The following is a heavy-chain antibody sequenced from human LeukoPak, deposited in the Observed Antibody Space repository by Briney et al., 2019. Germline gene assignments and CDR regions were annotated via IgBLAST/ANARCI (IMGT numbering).Heavy chain of an antibody. CDR2: IRYDGSNK. Sequence: PGGSLRLSCGASGFTFSDYGMHWVRQAPGKGLEWVAFIRYDGSNKYYADSVKGQFTISRDNSKNTLYLQMNSLRAEDTAVYYCAREGDGSEYSSGWYDYWGQGTLVTVSS. D-gene: IGHD6-19*01. V-gene: IGHV3-30*02. CDR1: GFTFSDYG. CDR3: AREGDGSEYSSGWYDY. J-gene: IGHJ4*02.